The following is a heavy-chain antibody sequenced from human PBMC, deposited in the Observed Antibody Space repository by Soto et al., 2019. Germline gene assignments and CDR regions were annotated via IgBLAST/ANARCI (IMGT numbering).Heavy chain of an antibody. Sequence: QDPLVQSGAEVKKPGASVKVSCKASGYTFTSYGISWVRQAPGQGPEWMGWISGYHGNTNYAQKFQGRVTMTTDTSTSTAYMELRSLKSDDTAVYYCARVEFFSFRARLPYAFDVWGQGTMVTVSS. CDR3: ARVEFFSFRARLPYAFDV. D-gene: IGHD3-16*01. CDR2: ISGYHGNT. V-gene: IGHV1-18*01. J-gene: IGHJ3*01. CDR1: GYTFTSYG.